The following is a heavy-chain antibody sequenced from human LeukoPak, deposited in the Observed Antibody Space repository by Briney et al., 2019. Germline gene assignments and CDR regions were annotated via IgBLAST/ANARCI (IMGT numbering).Heavy chain of an antibody. V-gene: IGHV4-39*07. CDR1: GGSISSSSYY. D-gene: IGHD3-9*01. CDR2: IYYSGST. J-gene: IGHJ6*03. Sequence: SETLSLTCTVSGGSISSSSYYWGWIRQPPGKGLEWIGSIYYSGSTYYNPSLKSRVTISVDTSKNQFSLKLSSVTAADTAVYYCARVIGRYDILTGPEYYYMDVWGKGTTVTVSS. CDR3: ARVIGRYDILTGPEYYYMDV.